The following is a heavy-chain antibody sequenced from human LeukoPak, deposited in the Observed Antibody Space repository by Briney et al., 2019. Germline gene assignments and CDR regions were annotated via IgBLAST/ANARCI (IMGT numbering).Heavy chain of an antibody. V-gene: IGHV3-53*01. CDR1: GFTVSSNY. J-gene: IGHJ6*02. CDR2: IYSGGST. Sequence: GGSLRLSCAASGFTVSSNYMSWVRQAPGKGLEWVSVIYSGGSTYYADSVKGRFTISRDNSKNTLYLQMNSLSAEDTAVYYCATRGYSSSWYGGLSDYYYGMDVWGQGTTVTVSS. CDR3: ATRGYSSSWYGGLSDYYYGMDV. D-gene: IGHD6-13*01.